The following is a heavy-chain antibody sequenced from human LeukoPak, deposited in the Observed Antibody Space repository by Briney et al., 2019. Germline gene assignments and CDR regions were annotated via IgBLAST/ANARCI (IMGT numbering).Heavy chain of an antibody. CDR1: GGSFSDFY. V-gene: IGHV4-34*01. CDR3: ARIFRPRGSIDPGSSGPFDY. Sequence: SETLSLTCAVYGGSFSDFYWSWIRQPTGKGLEWIGEISRNGGTNYNPSPQSRVTISIDTSKNQFSLKLTSVTPADTAVYYCARIFRPRGSIDPGSSGPFDYWGQGTLVTVSS. J-gene: IGHJ4*02. D-gene: IGHD1-14*01. CDR2: ISRNGGT.